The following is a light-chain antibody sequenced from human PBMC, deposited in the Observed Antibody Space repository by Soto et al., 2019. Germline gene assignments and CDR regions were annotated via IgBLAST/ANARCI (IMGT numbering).Light chain of an antibody. Sequence: EIVLTQSPGTLSMSPGERATLSCRASQSISSNYLAWYQQKPGQAPRLLIYGASSRAPGIQDRFSGSRSGTDFTLTISRLEAEDFAVYYCQQYGSSPLTFGQGTKVEFK. J-gene: IGKJ1*01. CDR1: QSISSNY. CDR2: GAS. V-gene: IGKV3-20*01. CDR3: QQYGSSPLT.